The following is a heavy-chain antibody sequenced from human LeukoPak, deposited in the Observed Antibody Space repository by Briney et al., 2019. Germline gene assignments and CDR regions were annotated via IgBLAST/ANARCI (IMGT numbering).Heavy chain of an antibody. D-gene: IGHD1-14*01. J-gene: IGHJ4*02. CDR1: GGSINTYY. CDR2: IYYTGST. Sequence: SETLSLTCSVSGGSINTYYWSWIRQTPWKGLEWIGFIYYTGSTNYNPSLKSRVTMSVDTSKSQFSLKLTSVTAADTALYYCARGANRLDSWGRGTLVTVSS. CDR3: ARGANRLDS. V-gene: IGHV4-59*12.